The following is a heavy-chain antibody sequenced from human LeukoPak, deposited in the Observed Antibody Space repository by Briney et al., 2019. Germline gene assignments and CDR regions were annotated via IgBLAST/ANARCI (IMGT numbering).Heavy chain of an antibody. V-gene: IGHV4-59*08. J-gene: IGHJ3*02. CDR2: IFYSGNP. CDR1: GGSISSYY. D-gene: IGHD7-27*01. Sequence: PSETLSLTCSVSGGSISSYYWSWIRQPPGKGLEWIGYIFYSGNPNYYPSLKGRVTISVDTSKNLLSLNLSSVTAADTAVYYCARHRATGARNAFDIWGQGTVVTVSS. CDR3: ARHRATGARNAFDI.